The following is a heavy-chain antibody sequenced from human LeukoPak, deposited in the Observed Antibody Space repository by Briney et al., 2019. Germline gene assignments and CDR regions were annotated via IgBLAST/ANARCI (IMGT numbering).Heavy chain of an antibody. V-gene: IGHV4-34*01. CDR2: INHTGST. Sequence: SETLSLTCAVYSGSFSGYYWSWIRQPPGKGLEWIGEINHTGSTNFNPSLKSRVTISLDTSKNQFSLKLTSLTAADTAVYYCAGTLAVAGMSFPYFDYWSQGTLATVSS. D-gene: IGHD6-19*01. CDR3: AGTLAVAGMSFPYFDY. J-gene: IGHJ4*02. CDR1: SGSFSGYY.